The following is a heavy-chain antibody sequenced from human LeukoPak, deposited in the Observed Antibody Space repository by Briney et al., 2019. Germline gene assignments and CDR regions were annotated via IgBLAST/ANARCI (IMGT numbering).Heavy chain of an antibody. V-gene: IGHV3-30*02. Sequence: PGGSLRLSCAASGFTFSSYGMHWVRQAPGKGLEWVAFIRYDGSNKYYADSVKGRFTISRDSSKNTLYPQMNSLRAEDTAVYYCAKELRYFDWLSPFDYWGQGTLVTVSS. CDR1: GFTFSSYG. D-gene: IGHD3-9*01. CDR3: AKELRYFDWLSPFDY. CDR2: IRYDGSNK. J-gene: IGHJ4*02.